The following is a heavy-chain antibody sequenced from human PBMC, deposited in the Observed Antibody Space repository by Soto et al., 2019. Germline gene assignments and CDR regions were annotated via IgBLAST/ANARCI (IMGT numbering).Heavy chain of an antibody. V-gene: IGHV1-18*01. CDR1: GYTFTSYG. Sequence: QVQLVQSGAEVKKPGASVKVSCKASGYTFTSYGIRWVRQAPGQGLEWMGWISAYNGNTNYAQKLQGRVTMTTDTSTSTDYMELRSRRSDDTAEYYGAIDAAVVAANYAIDYWGQGTLVTVSS. CDR3: AIDAAVVAANYAIDY. CDR2: ISAYNGNT. J-gene: IGHJ4*02. D-gene: IGHD2-15*01.